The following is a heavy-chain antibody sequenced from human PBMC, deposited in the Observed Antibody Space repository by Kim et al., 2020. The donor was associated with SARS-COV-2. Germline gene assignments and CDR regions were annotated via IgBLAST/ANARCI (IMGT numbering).Heavy chain of an antibody. CDR3: ARLSAYPSFYYYSYAMDG. V-gene: IGHV5-51*01. Sequence: GESLKISCKGSGYSFTNYWIGWVRQMPGKGLEYMGIIYPGDPDTRYSPSFQGQVTISADKSISTAYLQWSSLKASDTAMYYCARLSAYPSFYYYSYAMDGWGQGTTVTVSS. J-gene: IGHJ6*02. CDR2: IYPGDPDT. CDR1: GYSFTNYW. D-gene: IGHD3-16*01.